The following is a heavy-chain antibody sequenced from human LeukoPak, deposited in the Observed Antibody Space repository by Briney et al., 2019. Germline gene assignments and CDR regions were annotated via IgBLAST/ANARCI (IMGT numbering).Heavy chain of an antibody. J-gene: IGHJ5*02. Sequence: GASVKVSCKASGYTFTSYDINWVRQATGQGLEWMGWMNPNSGNTGYAQKFQGRVTITADKSTSTAYMELSSLRSEDTAVYYCASSVVVAAPHEVRFDPWGQGTLVTVSS. CDR1: GYTFTSYD. V-gene: IGHV1-8*01. D-gene: IGHD2-15*01. CDR3: ASSVVVAAPHEVRFDP. CDR2: MNPNSGNT.